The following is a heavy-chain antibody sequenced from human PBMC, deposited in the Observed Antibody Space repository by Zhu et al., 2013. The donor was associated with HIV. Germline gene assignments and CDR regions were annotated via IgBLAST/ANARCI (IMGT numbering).Heavy chain of an antibody. V-gene: IGHV1-69*01. J-gene: IGHJ6*02. CDR1: GGTFSSYA. CDR2: IIPIFGTA. CDR3: ARGGYSYGSVEFYYYAMDV. Sequence: QVQLVQSGAEVKKPGSSVKVSCKASGGTFSSYAISWVRQAPGQGLEWMGGIIPIFGTANYAQKFQGRVTITADESTSTAYMELSSLRSEDTAVYYCARGGYSYGSVEFYYYAMDVWGQGTTVTVSS. D-gene: IGHD5-18*01.